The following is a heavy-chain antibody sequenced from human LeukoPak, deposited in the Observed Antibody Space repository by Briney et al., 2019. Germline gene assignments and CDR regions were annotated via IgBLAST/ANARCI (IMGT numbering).Heavy chain of an antibody. J-gene: IGHJ4*02. V-gene: IGHV3-23*01. CDR1: GFTFSSYG. CDR2: ISGSGDST. D-gene: IGHD3-22*01. CDR3: AKDDYDDTSGYRD. Sequence: GESLRLSCSASGFTFSSYGMTWVRHAPGKGLEWVSAISGSGDSTYYEDSVKGRFTISRDNSKNTLYLQMNSLRAEDTAVYYCAKDDYDDTSGYRDWGQGTLVTVSS.